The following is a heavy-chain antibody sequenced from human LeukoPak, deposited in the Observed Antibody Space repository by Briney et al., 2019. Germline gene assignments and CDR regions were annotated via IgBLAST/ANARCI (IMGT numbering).Heavy chain of an antibody. CDR3: ARETVEMLKGFDP. V-gene: IGHV4-39*07. Sequence: PSETLSLTCTVSGGSISSSSYYWGWIRQPPGKGLEWIGSIYYSGSTYYNPSLKSRVTISVDTSKNQFSLKLSSVTAADTAVYYCARETVEMLKGFDPWGQGTLVTVSS. CDR1: GGSISSSSYY. D-gene: IGHD5-24*01. J-gene: IGHJ5*02. CDR2: IYYSGST.